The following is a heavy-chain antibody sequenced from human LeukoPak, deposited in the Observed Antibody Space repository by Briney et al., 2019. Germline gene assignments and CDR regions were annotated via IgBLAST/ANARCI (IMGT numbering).Heavy chain of an antibody. J-gene: IGHJ4*02. CDR3: ARGGSSWSFDY. D-gene: IGHD6-13*01. V-gene: IGHV3-48*01. CDR1: GFTFSSYN. Sequence: GGSLRLSCAASGFTFSSYNMNWVRQAPGKGLEWVSYISSSSSTIYYADSVKGRFTISRDNAKNSPYLQMNSLRAEDTAVYYCARGGSSWSFDYWGQGTLVTVSS. CDR2: ISSSSSTI.